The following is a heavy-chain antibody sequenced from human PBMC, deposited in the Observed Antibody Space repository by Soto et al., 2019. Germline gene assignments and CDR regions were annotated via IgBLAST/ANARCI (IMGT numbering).Heavy chain of an antibody. CDR3: AREYTAWPLAYGVDV. J-gene: IGHJ6*02. V-gene: IGHV3-21*01. CDR1: GFTFSTYS. Sequence: PGGSLRLSCVGSGFTFSTYSNNWVRQAPGKGLEWVSFISSRSDIYYADSVKGRFTISRDNAKNSVSLQMNSLRAEDTAVYYCAREYTAWPLAYGVDVWGQGTTVTVSS. D-gene: IGHD2-2*02. CDR2: ISSRSDI.